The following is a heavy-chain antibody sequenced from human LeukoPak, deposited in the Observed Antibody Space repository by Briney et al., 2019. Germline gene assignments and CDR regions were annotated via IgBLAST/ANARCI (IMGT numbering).Heavy chain of an antibody. CDR3: ARGGITMVRGVIWVNWFDP. CDR2: IYYSGST. D-gene: IGHD3-10*01. CDR1: GGSISSYY. V-gene: IGHV4-59*12. J-gene: IGHJ5*02. Sequence: SETLSLTCTVSGGSISSYYWSWIRQPPGKGLEWIGYIYYSGSTNYNPSLKSRVTISVDTSKNQFSLKLSSVTAADTAVYYCARGGITMVRGVIWVNWFDPWGQGTLVTVSS.